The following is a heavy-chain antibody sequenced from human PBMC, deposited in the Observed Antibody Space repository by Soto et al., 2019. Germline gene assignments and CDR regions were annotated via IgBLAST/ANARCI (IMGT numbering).Heavy chain of an antibody. Sequence: PGESLKISCKGSGYIFSSYWIGWVRQMPGKGLEWMGRIDPSDSYTNYSPSFQGHVTISADKSISTAYLQWSSLKASDTAMYYCARPGDYYYGMDVWGQGTTVTVSS. D-gene: IGHD7-27*01. J-gene: IGHJ6*02. V-gene: IGHV5-10-1*01. CDR2: IDPSDSYT. CDR3: ARPGDYYYGMDV. CDR1: GYIFSSYW.